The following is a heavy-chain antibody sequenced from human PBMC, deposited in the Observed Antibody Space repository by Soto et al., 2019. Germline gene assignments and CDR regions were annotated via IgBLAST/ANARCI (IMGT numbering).Heavy chain of an antibody. D-gene: IGHD6-19*01. CDR1: GFSISSSSYY. CDR2: IYYSGST. CDR3: AKVVAVAGGDYYYGMDV. V-gene: IGHV4-39*01. Sequence: SETLSLTCTVSGFSISSSSYYWVWIRQPPGKGLEWIGSIYYSGSTYYNPSLKSRVTISVDTSKNQFSLKLSSVTAADTAVYYCAKVVAVAGGDYYYGMDVWGQGTTVTVSS. J-gene: IGHJ6*02.